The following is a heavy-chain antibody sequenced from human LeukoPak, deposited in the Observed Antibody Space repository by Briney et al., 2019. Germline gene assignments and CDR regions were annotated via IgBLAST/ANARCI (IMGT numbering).Heavy chain of an antibody. CDR3: ARDREYGDYPPWTNWFDP. CDR2: INPSGGST. Sequence: ASVKVSCKASGYTFTGYYMHWVRQAPGQGLEWMGIINPSGGSTSYAQKFQGRVTMTRDTSTSTVYMELSSLRSEDTAVYYCARDREYGDYPPWTNWFDPWGRGTLVTVSS. J-gene: IGHJ5*02. V-gene: IGHV1-46*01. CDR1: GYTFTGYY. D-gene: IGHD4-17*01.